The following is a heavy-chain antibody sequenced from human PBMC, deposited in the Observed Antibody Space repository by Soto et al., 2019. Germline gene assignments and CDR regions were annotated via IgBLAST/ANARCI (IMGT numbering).Heavy chain of an antibody. CDR2: IYHSGFT. Sequence: SETLSLTCTVSGGSISSADYYWGWIRQPPGKGLEWIGSIYHSGFTYYNPSLESRVTIFVDTSKNQFSLNLRSVTAADTAVYHCASQHYYGSGPYQPPHYYYYMNVWGKGTTVTVS. V-gene: IGHV4-39*01. D-gene: IGHD3-10*01. CDR1: GGSISSADYY. J-gene: IGHJ6*03. CDR3: ASQHYYGSGPYQPPHYYYYMNV.